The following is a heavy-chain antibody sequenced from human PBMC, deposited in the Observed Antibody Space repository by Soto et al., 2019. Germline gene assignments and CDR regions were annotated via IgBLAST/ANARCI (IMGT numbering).Heavy chain of an antibody. Sequence: ASVKVSCKASGYTFSGYSITWVRQAPGQGLEWMGRISGYNGNTNYARTLRDRLTLTTDTSTSTAYMELRSLTSDDTAVYYCARDVFCGGAPACPDMDVWGQGTTVSVSS. D-gene: IGHD2-21*01. V-gene: IGHV1-18*04. CDR2: ISGYNGNT. CDR1: GYTFSGYS. CDR3: ARDVFCGGAPACPDMDV. J-gene: IGHJ6*02.